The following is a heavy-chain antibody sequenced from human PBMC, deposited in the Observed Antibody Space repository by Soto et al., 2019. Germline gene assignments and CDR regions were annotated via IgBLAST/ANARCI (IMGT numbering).Heavy chain of an antibody. CDR2: INAGNGNT. Sequence: ASVKVSCTSSGYTFTSYAMHWVRQAPGQRLEWMGWINAGNGNTKYSQKFQGRVTITRDTSASTAYMELSSLRSEDTAVYYCAITRSGWYGWYFGRCGRGPLVTVS. D-gene: IGHD6-19*01. V-gene: IGHV1-3*01. J-gene: IGHJ2*01. CDR3: AITRSGWYGWYFGR. CDR1: GYTFTSYA.